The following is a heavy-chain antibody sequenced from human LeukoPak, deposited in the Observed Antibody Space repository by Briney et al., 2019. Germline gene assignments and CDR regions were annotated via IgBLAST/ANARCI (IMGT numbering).Heavy chain of an antibody. J-gene: IGHJ5*02. CDR3: ARERYYYGSGDPSQFDP. CDR2: IYYSGST. Sequence: SETLSLTCTVSGGSISSYYWSWIRQPPGKGLEWIGYIYYSGSTNYNPSLKSRVTISVDTSKNQFSLKLSSVTAADTAVYYCARERYYYGSGDPSQFDPWGQGTLVTVSS. CDR1: GGSISSYY. V-gene: IGHV4-59*01. D-gene: IGHD3-10*01.